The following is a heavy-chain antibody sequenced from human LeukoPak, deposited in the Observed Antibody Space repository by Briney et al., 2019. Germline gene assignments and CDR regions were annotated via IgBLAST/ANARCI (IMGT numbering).Heavy chain of an antibody. V-gene: IGHV1-8*01. J-gene: IGHJ4*02. Sequence: GASVKVSCKACGYTFTTNDINWVRQAAGQGLEWMGWMNPNSGHTDYAPKFQGRITMTRNTSINTAYMELSSLTSEDTAVYLCAREVSGDFALDSWGQGTLVTVSS. CDR1: GYTFTTND. CDR3: AREVSGDFALDS. CDR2: MNPNSGHT.